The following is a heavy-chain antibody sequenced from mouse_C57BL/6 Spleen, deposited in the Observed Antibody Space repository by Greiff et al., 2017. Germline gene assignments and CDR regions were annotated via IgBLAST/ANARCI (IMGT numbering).Heavy chain of an antibody. V-gene: IGHV5-16*01. D-gene: IGHD1-1*01. CDR3: ARDDYGSSYFAY. J-gene: IGHJ3*01. CDR2: INYDGSST. CDR1: GFTFSDYY. Sequence: EVQLMESEGGLVQPGSSMKLSCTASGFTFSDYYMAWVRQVPEKGLEWVANINYDGSSTYYLDSLKSRFIISRDNAKNILYLQMSSLKSEDTATYYCARDDYGSSYFAYWGQGTLVTVSA.